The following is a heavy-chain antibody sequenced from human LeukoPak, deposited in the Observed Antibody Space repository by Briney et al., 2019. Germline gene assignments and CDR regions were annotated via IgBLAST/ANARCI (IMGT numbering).Heavy chain of an antibody. CDR3: ARANDYGGHSGGDYFDN. CDR1: GYTLTELS. D-gene: IGHD4-23*01. V-gene: IGHV1-24*01. CDR2: FDPEDGET. J-gene: IGHJ4*02. Sequence: ASVKVSCKVSGYTLTELSMHWVRQAPGKGLEWMGGFDPEDGETIYAQKFQGRVTMTEDTSTDTAYMELSSLRSEDTAVYYCARANDYGGHSGGDYFDNWGQGTLVTVSS.